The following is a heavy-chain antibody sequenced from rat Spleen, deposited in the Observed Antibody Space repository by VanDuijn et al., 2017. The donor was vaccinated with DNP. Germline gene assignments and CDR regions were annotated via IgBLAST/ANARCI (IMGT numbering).Heavy chain of an antibody. CDR3: VRDLYDFYH. Sequence: QVQLKESGPGLVQPSETLSLTCTVSGFSLTTYSVSWIRQPSGQSPEWVGKMWYDGDTAYNSALKPRLSISRDTSKNQVFLKMNGLQTDDTATYDCVRDLYDFYHWGQGVMVTVSS. J-gene: IGHJ2*01. V-gene: IGHV2-34*01. CDR1: GFSLTTYS. CDR2: MWYDGDT.